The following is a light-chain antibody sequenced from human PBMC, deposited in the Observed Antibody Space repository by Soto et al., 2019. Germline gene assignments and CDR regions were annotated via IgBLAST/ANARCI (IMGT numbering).Light chain of an antibody. J-gene: IGKJ1*01. Sequence: EIVLTQSPGTLSLSPGERATLSCRASQTISSSHLAWYQQKPGQAPRLLIYGASSRATDIPDRFSGSGSGADFTLTISRLKPEDFAEYYCQHYDSSLRTFGPGTKVEIK. CDR3: QHYDSSLRT. CDR2: GAS. CDR1: QTISSSH. V-gene: IGKV3-20*01.